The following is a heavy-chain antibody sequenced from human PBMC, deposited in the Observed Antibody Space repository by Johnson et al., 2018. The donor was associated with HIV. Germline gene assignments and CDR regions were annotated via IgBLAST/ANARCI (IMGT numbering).Heavy chain of an antibody. V-gene: IGHV3-33*01. Sequence: QVLLVESGGGLVQPGGSLRLSCVVSGFTFRSYWMTWVRQAPGKGLEWVAVIWYDGSNKYYADSVKGRFTISRDNSKNTLYLQMNSLRADETAVYYCARDEDVMYSMVSFDIWGQGTMLTVSS. CDR3: ARDEDVMYSMVSFDI. CDR2: IWYDGSNK. J-gene: IGHJ3*02. CDR1: GFTFRSYW. D-gene: IGHD2-8*02.